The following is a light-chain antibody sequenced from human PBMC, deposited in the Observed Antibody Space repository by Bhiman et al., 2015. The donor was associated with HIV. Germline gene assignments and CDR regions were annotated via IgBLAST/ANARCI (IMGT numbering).Light chain of an antibody. CDR2: YNV. V-gene: IGLV3-21*04. CDR1: NIGSQS. J-gene: IGLJ3*02. Sequence: SYELTQPPSVSVAPGQTARITCGGENIGSQSVHWYQLRPGQAPVLVISPYNVDRPSGIPERFSGSNAGNTATLTITRAQVGDEADYYCQVCNINIDHLVVFGGGTKLTVL. CDR3: QVCNINIDHLVV.